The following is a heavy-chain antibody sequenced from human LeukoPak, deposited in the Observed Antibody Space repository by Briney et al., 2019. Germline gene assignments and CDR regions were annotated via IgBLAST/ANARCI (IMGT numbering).Heavy chain of an antibody. V-gene: IGHV3-7*01. Sequence: GGSLRLSCAASGFTFNNSRINWVRQALEKGLEWVANIKPDGSQTYYLDSVKGRFTVSRDNAKDSAYLQMNSLRAEDTAVYYCFGSGSYSNWDQGTLVTVSS. CDR1: GFTFNNSR. CDR2: IKPDGSQT. D-gene: IGHD3-10*01. J-gene: IGHJ4*02. CDR3: FGSGSYSN.